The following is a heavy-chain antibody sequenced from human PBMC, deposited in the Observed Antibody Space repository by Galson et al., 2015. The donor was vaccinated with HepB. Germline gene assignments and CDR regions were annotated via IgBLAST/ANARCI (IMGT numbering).Heavy chain of an antibody. CDR1: GSRFTGNY. CDR3: ARASIAVQTASLWY. D-gene: IGHD2-15*01. J-gene: IGHJ4*02. Sequence: SLRLSCATSGSRFTGNYMSWLRQAPGKGLEWISYISSSGTTTYYADSVKGRFTISRANAKRAVSMPMRGLRAADTPGYYRARASIAVQTASLWYWGQGTLVTVSS. CDR2: ISSSGTTT. V-gene: IGHV3-11*01.